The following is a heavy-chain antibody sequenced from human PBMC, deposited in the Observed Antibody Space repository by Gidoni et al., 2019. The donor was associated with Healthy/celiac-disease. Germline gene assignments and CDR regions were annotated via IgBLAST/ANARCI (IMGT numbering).Heavy chain of an antibody. CDR2: TYYRSKLYN. D-gene: IGHD6-13*01. CDR3: ARGPGIAAAVTLYWCDP. CDR1: GDSVSSNSAA. J-gene: IGHJ5*02. Sequence: QVQLQQSGPGLVKPSQTLSLTCAISGDSVSSNSAAWNWIRQSPSRGLEWPGRTYYRSKLYNDYAVSVKSRITINPDTSKNQFSLQLNSVTPEDTAVYYCARGPGIAAAVTLYWCDPWGQGTLVTVSS. V-gene: IGHV6-1*01.